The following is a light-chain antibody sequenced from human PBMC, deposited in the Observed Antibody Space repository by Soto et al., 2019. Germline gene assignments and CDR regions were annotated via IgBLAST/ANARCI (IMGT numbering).Light chain of an antibody. V-gene: IGKV1-9*01. CDR1: QVISTS. J-gene: IGKJ5*01. CDR3: QQLFDSPIT. CDR2: AAS. Sequence: DIQLTQSPSFPSPSIGESVTITCRASQVISTSLAWYHVKPGKAPKLLIYAASTLESGVPSRFSATVSGTVFSLTITSLQPEDFATYYCQQLFDSPITFGQGTRLEI.